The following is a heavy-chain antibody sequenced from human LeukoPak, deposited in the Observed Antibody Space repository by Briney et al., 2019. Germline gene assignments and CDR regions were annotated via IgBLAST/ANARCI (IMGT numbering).Heavy chain of an antibody. D-gene: IGHD6-13*01. Sequence: GGSPQISRKGSGYHFTSYWIEWVRQMTGKRLGWMGIIYPGDYDTRYSPSLQGQANISGHKSISTAYLQWSSLKASDTAMYYCARHRMAAAGAYNWFYLWGQGTLVTVPS. CDR3: ARHRMAAAGAYNWFYL. J-gene: IGHJ5*02. CDR1: GYHFTSYW. CDR2: IYPGDYDT. V-gene: IGHV5-51*01.